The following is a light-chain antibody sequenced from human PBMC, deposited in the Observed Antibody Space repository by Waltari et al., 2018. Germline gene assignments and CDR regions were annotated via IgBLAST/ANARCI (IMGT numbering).Light chain of an antibody. CDR1: QRLGEY. J-gene: IGKJ1*01. Sequence: EVVMTQSPGTLSLSPGQRAHLSCRASQRLGEYLAGYQQKPGQAPRVLVSGASTRATGLPPRFTGSGFGTDFTLTISRVQSEDSALYFCHQYSNWPQTFGQGTKVEIK. CDR3: HQYSNWPQT. CDR2: GAS. V-gene: IGKV3-15*01.